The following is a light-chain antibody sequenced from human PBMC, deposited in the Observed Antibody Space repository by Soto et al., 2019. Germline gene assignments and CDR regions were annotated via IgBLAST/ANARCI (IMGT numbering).Light chain of an antibody. V-gene: IGKV3-11*01. Sequence: EIVLTQSPATLSLSPGERATLSCRASQSVSSSLAWYQQKLGQAPRLLIYEASDRATGIPARFSGSGSRTDFTLIISSLEPEDFAVYYCQQGSTWPWTFGQGTKVEIK. CDR1: QSVSSS. CDR3: QQGSTWPWT. J-gene: IGKJ1*01. CDR2: EAS.